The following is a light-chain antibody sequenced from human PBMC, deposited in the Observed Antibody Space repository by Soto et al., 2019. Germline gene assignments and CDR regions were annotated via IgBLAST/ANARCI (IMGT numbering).Light chain of an antibody. CDR2: PAS. CDR3: QQSYSSPWT. V-gene: IGKV1-39*01. J-gene: IGKJ1*01. Sequence: DIPMTQSPSSLSEAVGDRSPISCSSSQMIRTYLNSYQQKPGTAPRLLITPASTVQSGVPPRLSGTGSGGDFTLTISSPRPADIGTAYCQQSYSSPWTFGPGTRVE. CDR1: QMIRTY.